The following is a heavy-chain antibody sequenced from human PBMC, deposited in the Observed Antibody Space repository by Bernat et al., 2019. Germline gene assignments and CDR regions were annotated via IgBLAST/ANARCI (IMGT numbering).Heavy chain of an antibody. V-gene: IGHV2-5*02. CDR3: AHTNYDYIWGIYRPYFDY. Sequence: LVKPTQTLTLTCTFSGFSLSTSGVGVGWIRQPPGKALEWLALIYWDDDKRYSPSLKTRLTITKDTSKNQVVLTMTNMDPVDTATYYCAHTNYDYIWGIYRPYFDYWGQGTLVTVSS. CDR2: IYWDDDK. J-gene: IGHJ4*02. D-gene: IGHD3-16*02. CDR1: GFSLSTSGVG.